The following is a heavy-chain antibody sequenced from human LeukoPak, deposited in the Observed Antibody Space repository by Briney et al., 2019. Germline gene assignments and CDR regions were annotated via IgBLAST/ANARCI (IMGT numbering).Heavy chain of an antibody. J-gene: IGHJ5*02. CDR2: IEKTGSYV. D-gene: IGHD3-22*01. CDR1: GFTFSNYI. Sequence: GGSLRLSCAAPGFTFSNYIMDWVRQAPGKGLEWVSSIEKTGSYVYHVDSVRGRFTISRDNAKNSMYLQMNSLRGEDTAIYYCARDQHYYDSSGNPAWGQGALVTVSS. CDR3: ARDQHYYDSSGNPA. V-gene: IGHV3-21*04.